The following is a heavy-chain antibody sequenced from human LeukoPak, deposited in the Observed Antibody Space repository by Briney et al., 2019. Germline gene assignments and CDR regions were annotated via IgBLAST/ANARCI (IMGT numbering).Heavy chain of an antibody. J-gene: IGHJ4*02. D-gene: IGHD3-16*01. CDR3: AREFQSERGSDY. Sequence: GGSLRLSCAASGLIFSDYYMSWIRQAPGKGLEWVSYISSSGSTVYYADSVKGRFTISRDNAKNSLYLQMNSLRAEDTAVYYCAREFQSERGSDYWGQGTLVTVSS. CDR1: GLIFSDYY. CDR2: ISSSGSTV. V-gene: IGHV3-11*01.